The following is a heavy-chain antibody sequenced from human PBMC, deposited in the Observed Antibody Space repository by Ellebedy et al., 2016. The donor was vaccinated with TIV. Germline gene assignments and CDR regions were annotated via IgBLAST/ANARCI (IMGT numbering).Heavy chain of an antibody. Sequence: SETLSLTCSVSGGSISSRSHYWGWIRQPPGKGLEWIGSIYYTGSTYYNPSLKRRVTISVDTSKNQFSLNLNSLTAADTAVYYCARQGPSITMVRGVNWFDPWGQGTLVTVSS. CDR1: GGSISSRSHY. V-gene: IGHV4-39*01. CDR3: ARQGPSITMVRGVNWFDP. CDR2: IYYTGST. J-gene: IGHJ5*02. D-gene: IGHD3-10*01.